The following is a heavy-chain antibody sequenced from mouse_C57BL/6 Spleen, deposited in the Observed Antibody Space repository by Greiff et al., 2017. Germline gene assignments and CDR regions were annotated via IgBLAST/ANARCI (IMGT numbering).Heavy chain of an antibody. CDR1: GYTFTEYT. J-gene: IGHJ2*01. V-gene: IGHV1-62-2*01. CDR3: ARSEDRGVYFDY. Sequence: QVQLKQSGPELVKPGASVKLSCKASGYTFTEYTMHWVKQRPGQGLEWIGWFYPGSGSKKYNEKFKDKATLTADKSSSTVYMELSRLTSEDSAVYCCARSEDRGVYFDYWGQGTTLTVSS. CDR2: FYPGSGSK.